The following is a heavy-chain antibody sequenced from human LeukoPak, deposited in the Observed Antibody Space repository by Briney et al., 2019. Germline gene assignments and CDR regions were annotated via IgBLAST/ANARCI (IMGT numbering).Heavy chain of an antibody. J-gene: IGHJ4*02. CDR1: GGSISGSSYY. CDR3: ARQYYYGSGGYNY. Sequence: PSETLSLTCTVSGGSISGSSYYWGWIRQPPGKGLEWIGSIYYSGSTYYNPSLKSRVTISVDTSKNQFSLKLSSVTAADTAVYYCARQYYYGSGGYNYWGQGTLVTVSS. D-gene: IGHD3-10*01. V-gene: IGHV4-39*01. CDR2: IYYSGST.